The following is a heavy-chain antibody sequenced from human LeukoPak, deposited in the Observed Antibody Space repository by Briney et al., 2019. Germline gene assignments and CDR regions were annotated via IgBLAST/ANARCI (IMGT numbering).Heavy chain of an antibody. Sequence: GESLKISCKASGYSFDYYWIAWVRQMPGKGLEWMGIIYPDDSDSTYSPSFQGQVTISVDKSINTAYLQWSSLKASDTAMYYCARRYCSSTSCYYFFDYWGQGTLVTVSS. D-gene: IGHD2-2*01. CDR3: ARRYCSSTSCYYFFDY. CDR1: GYSFDYYW. J-gene: IGHJ4*02. V-gene: IGHV5-51*01. CDR2: IYPDDSDS.